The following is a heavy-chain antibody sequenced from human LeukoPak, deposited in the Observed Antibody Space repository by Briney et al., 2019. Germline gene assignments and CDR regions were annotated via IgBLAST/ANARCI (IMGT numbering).Heavy chain of an antibody. V-gene: IGHV4-59*08. J-gene: IGHJ4*02. D-gene: IGHD2-15*01. CDR3: ARHGGYCSGGSCTHMYYFDY. CDR1: GGSISSYY. Sequence: PSETLSLTRTVSGGSISSYYWSWIRQPPGKGLEWSGYIYYSGSTNYNPSLKSRVTISVDTSKNQFSLKLSSVTAADTAVYYCARHGGYCSGGSCTHMYYFDYWGQGTLVTVSS. CDR2: IYYSGST.